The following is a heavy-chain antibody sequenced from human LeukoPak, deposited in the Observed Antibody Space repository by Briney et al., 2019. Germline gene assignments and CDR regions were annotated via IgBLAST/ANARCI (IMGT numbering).Heavy chain of an antibody. CDR2: INQDGSEK. CDR3: GRDMDV. Sequence: GGSLRLSCAASGFTFSDYYMSWVRQAPGKGLEWVANINQDGSEKNYVDSVKGRFTISRDSAENSLYLQMNSLRAEDTAVYFCGRDMDVWGQGTTVTVSS. CDR1: GFTFSDYY. V-gene: IGHV3-7*03. J-gene: IGHJ6*02.